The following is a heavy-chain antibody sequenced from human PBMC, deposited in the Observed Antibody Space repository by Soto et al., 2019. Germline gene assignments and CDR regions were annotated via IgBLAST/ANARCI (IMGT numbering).Heavy chain of an antibody. CDR3: ARVTPATPYYAMDV. CDR2: MYHTGRT. Sequence: QLQLQESGPGLVKPSQTLSLTCVVSGGSINGGSYSWSWIRQAPGKGLEWIGYMYHTGRTYYNASLSGRATSSVDRSKNHFFLNLTSVTAADTAVYYCARVTPATPYYAMDVWGQGTTVTVSS. J-gene: IGHJ6*02. CDR1: GGSINGGSYS. V-gene: IGHV4-30-2*01. D-gene: IGHD2-2*02.